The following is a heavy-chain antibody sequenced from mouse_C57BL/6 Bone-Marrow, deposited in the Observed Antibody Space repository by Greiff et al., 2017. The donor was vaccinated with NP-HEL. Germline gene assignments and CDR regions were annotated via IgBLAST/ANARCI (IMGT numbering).Heavy chain of an antibody. Sequence: VQLKQSGAELVRPGASVKLSCTASGFNIKDDYMHWVKQRPEQGLEWIGWIDPENGDTEYASKFQGKATITADTSSNTAYLQLSSLTSEDTAVYYCQLWLRSYYFDYWGQGTTLTVSS. D-gene: IGHD2-2*01. CDR2: IDPENGDT. CDR3: QLWLRSYYFDY. V-gene: IGHV14-4*01. J-gene: IGHJ2*01. CDR1: GFNIKDDY.